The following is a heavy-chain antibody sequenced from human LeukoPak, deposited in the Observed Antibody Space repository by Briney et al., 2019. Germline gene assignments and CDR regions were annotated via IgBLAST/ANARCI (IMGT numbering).Heavy chain of an antibody. CDR1: GGSFSGYY. J-gene: IGHJ4*02. D-gene: IGHD6-13*01. CDR3: ARGLAAAGSYYFDY. Sequence: SETLSLTCAVYGGSFSGYYWSWIRQPPGKGLEWIGEINHSGSTNYNPSLKSRVTISVDTSKNQFSLKLSSVTAADTAVYYCARGLAAAGSYYFDYWGQGTLDTVSS. CDR2: INHSGST. V-gene: IGHV4-34*01.